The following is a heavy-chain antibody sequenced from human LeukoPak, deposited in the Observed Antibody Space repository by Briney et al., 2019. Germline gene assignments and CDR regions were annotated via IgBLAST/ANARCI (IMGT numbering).Heavy chain of an antibody. CDR2: IRYDGSNK. Sequence: PGGSLRLSCAASGFTFSSYGMHWVRQAPGKGLEWVAFIRYDGSNKCYADSVKGRFTISRDNSKNTLYLQMNSLRAEDTAVYYCAKDQYDFWSGYAGYFDYWGQGTLVTVSS. CDR1: GFTFSSYG. CDR3: AKDQYDFWSGYAGYFDY. V-gene: IGHV3-30*02. J-gene: IGHJ4*02. D-gene: IGHD3-3*01.